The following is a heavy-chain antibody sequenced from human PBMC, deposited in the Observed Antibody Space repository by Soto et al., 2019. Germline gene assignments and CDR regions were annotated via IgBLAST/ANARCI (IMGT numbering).Heavy chain of an antibody. CDR2: IYYSGST. D-gene: IGHD3-10*01. V-gene: IGHV4-61*01. Sequence: LSPTCTVSGVSVSSGTYYWSWIRQPPGKGLEWIGYIYYSGSTDYNPSLKSRVTISVDTSKNQFSLKLSSVTAADTAVYYCARVAFGDSSDYWGQGTLVTVSS. CDR3: ARVAFGDSSDY. J-gene: IGHJ4*02. CDR1: GVSVSSGTYY.